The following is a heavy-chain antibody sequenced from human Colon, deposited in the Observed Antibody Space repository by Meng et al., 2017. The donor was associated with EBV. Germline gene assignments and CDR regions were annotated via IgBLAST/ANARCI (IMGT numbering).Heavy chain of an antibody. V-gene: IGHV4-39*01. J-gene: IGHJ2*01. D-gene: IGHD7-27*01. CDR1: GGCISSSSFY. CDR2: IYYSWST. Sequence: QRPLREAGPGLVKHSETLSLTCTVAGGCISSSSFYWGWIRQPPGEGLEWIGSIYYSWSTYYNPSLKSRGTISVETSKNQFSLKLSSVTAADTAVYYCASPLGILGIVDLWGRGTLVTVSS. CDR3: ASPLGILGIVDL.